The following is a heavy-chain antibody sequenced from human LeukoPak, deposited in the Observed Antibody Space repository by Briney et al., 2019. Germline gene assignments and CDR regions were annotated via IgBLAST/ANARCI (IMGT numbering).Heavy chain of an antibody. V-gene: IGHV4-59*01. CDR1: GGSISSYY. CDR2: IYYSGST. Sequence: PSETLSLTCTVSGGSISSYYWSWIRQPPGKGLEWIGYIYYSGSTNYNPSLKSRVTISVDTSKNQFSLKLSSVTAADTAVYYSARAYSSGWDYFDYWGQGTLVTVSS. CDR3: ARAYSSGWDYFDY. D-gene: IGHD6-19*01. J-gene: IGHJ4*02.